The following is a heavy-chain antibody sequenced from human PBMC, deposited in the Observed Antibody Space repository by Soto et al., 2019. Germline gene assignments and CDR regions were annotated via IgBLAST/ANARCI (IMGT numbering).Heavy chain of an antibody. CDR2: ISYDGSNK. J-gene: IGHJ5*02. Sequence: QVQLVESGGGVVQPGRSLRLSCAASGFTFSSYGMHWVRQAPGKGLEWVAVISYDGSNKYYADSVKGRFTISRDNSKNTLYLQMNSLRAEDTAVYYCAKDLDFGVGYSYCTWGQGTLVTVSS. D-gene: IGHD5-18*01. V-gene: IGHV3-30*18. CDR3: AKDLDFGVGYSYCT. CDR1: GFTFSSYG.